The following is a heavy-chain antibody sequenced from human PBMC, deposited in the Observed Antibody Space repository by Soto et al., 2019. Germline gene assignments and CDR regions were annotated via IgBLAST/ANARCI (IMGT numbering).Heavy chain of an antibody. CDR2: IIPIFGTA. J-gene: IGHJ4*02. D-gene: IGHD1-26*01. Sequence: ASVKVSCKASGGTFSSYAISWVRQAPGQGLEWMGGIIPIFGTANYAQKFQGRVTITADESTSTAYMELSSLRSEDTAVYYCAKYSGSYSYFDYWGQGTLVTVSS. CDR3: AKYSGSYSYFDY. V-gene: IGHV1-69*13. CDR1: GGTFSSYA.